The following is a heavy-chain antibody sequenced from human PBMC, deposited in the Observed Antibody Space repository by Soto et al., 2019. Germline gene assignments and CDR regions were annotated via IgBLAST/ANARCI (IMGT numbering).Heavy chain of an antibody. V-gene: IGHV1-69*02. Sequence: SVKVSCKASGGTLSSYTFSWVRQAPGQGLEWMGRVIPNLGVTNYAKKFQGRFTIVVDTSTSTAYMELSSLRSEDTAVYYCAGTTGTSLFYFDYWGQGTLVTVSS. J-gene: IGHJ4*02. CDR3: AGTTGTSLFYFDY. D-gene: IGHD4-17*01. CDR2: VIPNLGVT. CDR1: GGTLSSYT.